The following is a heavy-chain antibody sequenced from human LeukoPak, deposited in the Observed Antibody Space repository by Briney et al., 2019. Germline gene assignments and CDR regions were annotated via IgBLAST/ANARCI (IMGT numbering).Heavy chain of an antibody. V-gene: IGHV3-66*01. CDR1: GFTVSSHY. D-gene: IGHD4/OR15-4a*01. Sequence: TGGSLRLSCAASGFTVSSHYMSWVRQSTGKGLEWLSVIYSGGSPYYADSVKGRFNIYRDHSKNTLYLQLNSLRAEDTAVYYCARNRDYGQTGYFDYWGQGTLVTVSS. CDR3: ARNRDYGQTGYFDY. J-gene: IGHJ4*02. CDR2: IYSGGSP.